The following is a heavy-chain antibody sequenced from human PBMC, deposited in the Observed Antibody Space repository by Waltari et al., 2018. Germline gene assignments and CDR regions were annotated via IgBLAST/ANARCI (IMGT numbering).Heavy chain of an antibody. Sequence: QVQLQESGPGLVKPSETLSLTCTVSGYSISSGYYWGWIRQPPGKGLEWIVSIYHSGTTYYNPSRKSRVTISIDASKNQFSLKLRSVTAADTAMYYCAGDYGNQINYFDFWGQGTLVTVSS. CDR3: AGDYGNQINYFDF. CDR2: IYHSGTT. CDR1: GYSISSGYY. V-gene: IGHV4-38-2*02. J-gene: IGHJ4*02. D-gene: IGHD4-4*01.